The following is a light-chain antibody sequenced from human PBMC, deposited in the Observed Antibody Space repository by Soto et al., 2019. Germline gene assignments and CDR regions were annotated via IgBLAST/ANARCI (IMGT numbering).Light chain of an antibody. CDR1: QSVGRY. Sequence: EIVLTQSPAILSLSPGERATLSCRASQSVGRYLVWYQQKPGQAPSLLLYDASNRATGVPARFSGSVSGSDFPLTISSLESEDFAVYYCQHRNNWPWTLGQGTRVEI. CDR3: QHRNNWPWT. CDR2: DAS. V-gene: IGKV3-11*01. J-gene: IGKJ1*01.